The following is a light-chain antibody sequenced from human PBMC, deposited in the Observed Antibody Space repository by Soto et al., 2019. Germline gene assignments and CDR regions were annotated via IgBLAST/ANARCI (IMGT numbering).Light chain of an antibody. CDR1: QSVSSSY. V-gene: IGKV3-20*01. Sequence: EIVLTQSPGTLSLSPGERATLSCRASQSVSSSYLAWYQQKPGQAPRLLIYGASSGATGIPDRFIGSGSGTDFTLTISRLEPEDFAVYYCLQYGSSPYTFVQGTKLEIK. CDR2: GAS. CDR3: LQYGSSPYT. J-gene: IGKJ2*01.